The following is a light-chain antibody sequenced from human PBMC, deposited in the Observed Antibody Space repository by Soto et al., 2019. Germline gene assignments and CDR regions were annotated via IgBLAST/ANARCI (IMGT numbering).Light chain of an antibody. CDR3: QQYVGWT. Sequence: EIVLTQSPGTLSLSPGERATLSCRASHSVGSSQLAWYQQKPGQAPRLLIYGASSRATGVPDRFSGSGSGTDFTLTISRLEPEDSAVYYCQQYVGWTFGQGTKVEIK. V-gene: IGKV3-20*01. CDR2: GAS. CDR1: HSVGSSQ. J-gene: IGKJ1*01.